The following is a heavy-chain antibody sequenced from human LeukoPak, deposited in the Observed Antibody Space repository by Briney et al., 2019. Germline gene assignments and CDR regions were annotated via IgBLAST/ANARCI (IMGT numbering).Heavy chain of an antibody. Sequence: PGGSLRLSCAASGFTVSSNYMSWVRQAPGKGLEWVSVIYSGGSTYYADSVKGRFTISRDNSKNTLYLQMNSLRAEDTAVYYCARQGGSSWSPFDYWGQGTLVTVS. V-gene: IGHV3-53*01. CDR3: ARQGGSSWSPFDY. D-gene: IGHD6-13*01. CDR1: GFTVSSNY. CDR2: IYSGGST. J-gene: IGHJ4*02.